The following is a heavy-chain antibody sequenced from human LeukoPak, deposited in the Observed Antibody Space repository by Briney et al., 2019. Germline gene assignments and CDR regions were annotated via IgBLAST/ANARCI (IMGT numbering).Heavy chain of an antibody. Sequence: ASVKVSCKASGYTFNTYDIHWVRQATGQGLEWMGWMNPNSGNTGYAQKFQGRVTITRNTSISTAYMELSSLRSEDTAVYYCARGNLGRYYYGSGSSYYYYYMDVWGKGTTVTVSS. CDR3: ARGNLGRYYYGSGSSYYYYYMDV. CDR1: GYTFNTYD. D-gene: IGHD3-10*01. V-gene: IGHV1-8*03. J-gene: IGHJ6*03. CDR2: MNPNSGNT.